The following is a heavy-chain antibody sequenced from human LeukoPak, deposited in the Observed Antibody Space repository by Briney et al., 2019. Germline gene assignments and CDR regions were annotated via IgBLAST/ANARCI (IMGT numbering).Heavy chain of an antibody. D-gene: IGHD3-3*01. J-gene: IGHJ5*02. CDR1: GYSISSGYY. CDR3: ARVPTYYDFWSGYYRDNWFDP. Sequence: PSETLSLTCAVSGYSISSGYYWGWIRQPPGKGLEWIGSIYHSGSIYYNPSLKSRVTISVDTSKNQFSLKLSSVTAADTAVYYCARVPTYYDFWSGYYRDNWFDPWGQGTLVTVSS. CDR2: IYHSGSI. V-gene: IGHV4-38-2*01.